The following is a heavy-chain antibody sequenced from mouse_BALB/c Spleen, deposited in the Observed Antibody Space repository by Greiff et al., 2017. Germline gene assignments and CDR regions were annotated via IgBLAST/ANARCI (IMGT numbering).Heavy chain of an antibody. CDR1: GYTFTSYV. J-gene: IGHJ1*01. D-gene: IGHD2-1*01. CDR2: INPYNDGT. Sequence: EVKLQESGPELVKPGASVKMSCKASGYTFTSYVMHWVKQKPGQGLEWIGYINPYNDGTKYNEKFKGKATLTSDKSSSTAYMELSSLTSEDSAVYYCARSLYGNYGYWYFDVWGAGTTVTVSS. V-gene: IGHV1-14*01. CDR3: ARSLYGNYGYWYFDV.